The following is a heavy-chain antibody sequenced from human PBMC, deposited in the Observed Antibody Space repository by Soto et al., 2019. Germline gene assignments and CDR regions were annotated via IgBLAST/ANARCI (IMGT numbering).Heavy chain of an antibody. J-gene: IGHJ3*02. D-gene: IGHD3-22*01. CDR1: GDSINRIDYY. Sequence: TLSLTCSVSGDSINRIDYYWTWIRQHPEKGLEWIGNIYFRGNTYYSPSLESRLTISVDTSKNQFSLKLTSVTAADTAVYYCAREGGSYDSGGYLIRGAFDIWGQGTMVTV. CDR2: IYFRGNT. V-gene: IGHV4-31*03. CDR3: AREGGSYDSGGYLIRGAFDI.